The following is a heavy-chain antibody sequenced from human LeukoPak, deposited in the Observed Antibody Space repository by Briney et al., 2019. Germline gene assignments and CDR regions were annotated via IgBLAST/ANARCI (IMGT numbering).Heavy chain of an antibody. CDR2: IWYDGSNK. CDR1: GFTFNSYG. CDR3: AKGPRITIFGVVTTNFDY. V-gene: IGHV3-33*06. D-gene: IGHD3-3*01. J-gene: IGHJ4*02. Sequence: PGRSLRLSCAASGFTFNSYGMHWVRQAPGKGLDWVAVIWYDGSNKYYADSVKGRFTISRDNPKNTLYLQMNSLRAEDTAVYYCAKGPRITIFGVVTTNFDYWGQGTLVTVSS.